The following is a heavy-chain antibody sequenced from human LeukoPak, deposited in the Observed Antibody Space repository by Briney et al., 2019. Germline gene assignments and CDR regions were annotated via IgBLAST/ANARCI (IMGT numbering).Heavy chain of an antibody. J-gene: IGHJ4*02. CDR3: NRWHSGVSYSNV. CDR2: IRSRDGTT. V-gene: IGHV3-49*04. CDR1: GFTFGDYS. D-gene: IGHD2-15*01. Sequence: GRSLRLSCTASGFTFGDYSMNWVRQAPGKGLEWVGFIRSRDGTTEYAASVKGRFTISRDESKGIAYLQMNSLKTEDTAVYYCNRWHSGVSYSNVWGQGTLVSVSS.